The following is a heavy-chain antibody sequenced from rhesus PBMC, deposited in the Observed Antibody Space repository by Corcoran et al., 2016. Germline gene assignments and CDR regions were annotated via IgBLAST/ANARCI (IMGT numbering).Heavy chain of an antibody. CDR2: VVPEDGAA. Sequence: EVQLVQSGAEVKKPGASVKISCKASGYPFTDYYLHWVRQAPGKGLEWMGRVVPEDGAAKHARKFQDRVTITADTSTDVAYMELSSLRSEDTAVYYCATGLGWELQDYWGQGVLVTVSS. V-gene: IGHV1-111*02. D-gene: IGHD1-44*02. CDR3: ATGLGWELQDY. CDR1: GYPFTDYY. J-gene: IGHJ4*01.